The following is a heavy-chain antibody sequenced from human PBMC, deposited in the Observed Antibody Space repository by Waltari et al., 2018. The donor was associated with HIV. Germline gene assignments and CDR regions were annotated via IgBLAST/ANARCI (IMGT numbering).Heavy chain of an antibody. CDR2: ISAHNGNT. CDR3: ARSPPQYDSSGYYCDY. D-gene: IGHD3-22*01. CDR1: GNTLTIYG. V-gene: IGHV1-18*01. J-gene: IGHJ4*02. Sequence: QVQLVQSGAEVKKPGASVKVSCKASGNTLTIYGFTWVRQAPGQGLEWMGWISAHNGNTNYAQKFQGRVTMTTDTSTSTAYMELRSLRSDDTVVYYCARSPPQYDSSGYYCDYWGQGTLVTVSS.